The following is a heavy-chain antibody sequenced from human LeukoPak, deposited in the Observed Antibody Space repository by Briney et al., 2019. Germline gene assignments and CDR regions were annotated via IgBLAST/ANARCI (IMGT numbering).Heavy chain of an antibody. CDR1: GYTFTSYY. J-gene: IGHJ4*02. D-gene: IGHD3-22*01. CDR3: ARESESSFQGLSGY. V-gene: IGHV1-46*01. Sequence: ASVKVSCKASGYTFTSYYMHWVRQAPGQGLEWMGILNPSSGRTSSAQKFQDRVTMTRDTSTSTVYMELSSLRSEDTAVYYCARESESSFQGLSGYWGQGTLVTVSS. CDR2: LNPSSGRT.